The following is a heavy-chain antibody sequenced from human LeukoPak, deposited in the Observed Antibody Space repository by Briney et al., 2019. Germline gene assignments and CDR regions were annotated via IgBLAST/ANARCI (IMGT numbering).Heavy chain of an antibody. J-gene: IGHJ6*03. Sequence: SVKVSCKASGGTFSSYAISWVRQAPGQGLEWMGRIIPIFGTANYAQKFQGRVTITTDESTSTAYMELSSLRSEDTAVYYCARGGGNSRLGGHYYYYMDVWGKGTTVTVSS. V-gene: IGHV1-69*05. CDR1: GGTFSSYA. CDR2: IIPIFGTA. D-gene: IGHD4-23*01. CDR3: ARGGGNSRLGGHYYYYMDV.